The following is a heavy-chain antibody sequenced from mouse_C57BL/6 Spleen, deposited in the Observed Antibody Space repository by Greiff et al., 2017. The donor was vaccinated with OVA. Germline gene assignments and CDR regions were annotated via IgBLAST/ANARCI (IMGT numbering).Heavy chain of an antibody. CDR2: IYPGDGDT. V-gene: IGHV1-80*01. CDR1: GYAFSSYW. J-gene: IGHJ4*01. Sequence: QVQLKESGAELVKPGASVKISCKASGYAFSSYWMNWVKQRPGKGLEWIGQIYPGDGDTNYNGKFKGKATLTADKSSSTAYMQLSSRTSEDSAVYFCARVDIRAMDYWGQGTSVTVSS. CDR3: ARVDIRAMDY. D-gene: IGHD1-1*01.